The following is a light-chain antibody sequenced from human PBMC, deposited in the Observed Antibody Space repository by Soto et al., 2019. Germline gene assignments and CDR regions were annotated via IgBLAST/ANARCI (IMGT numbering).Light chain of an antibody. Sequence: IVLTQSPGTLSLSPGETATLSCRADQSVSGNFLAWYQQKSGQAPRLLLSYASNRATGIQDRFSGSGSGTDFTLTISRLESEDFAVHYCQQYGVSPWTFGPGTKVDIK. J-gene: IGKJ1*01. CDR1: QSVSGNF. CDR3: QQYGVSPWT. V-gene: IGKV3-20*01. CDR2: YAS.